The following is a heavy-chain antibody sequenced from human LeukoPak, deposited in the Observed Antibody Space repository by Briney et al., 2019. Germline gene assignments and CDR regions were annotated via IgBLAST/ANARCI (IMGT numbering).Heavy chain of an antibody. CDR2: IKTKSQGEAT. CDR3: TAGVGATAQDY. CDR1: GFIFSNAW. J-gene: IGHJ4*02. Sequence: GGSLRLSCATSGFIFSNAWMSWARQAPGKGPEWIAQIKTKSQGEATDYAAPVKGRFTISRDDSRNTVYLQMSSLKIEDTAVYYCTAGVGATAQDYWGQGTLVTVSS. V-gene: IGHV3-15*01. D-gene: IGHD1-26*01.